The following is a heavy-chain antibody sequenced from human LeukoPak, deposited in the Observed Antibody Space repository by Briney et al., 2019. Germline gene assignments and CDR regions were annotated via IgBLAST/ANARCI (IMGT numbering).Heavy chain of an antibody. CDR3: ARRLTQYDCFDP. CDR1: GDTVSSNSAA. D-gene: IGHD2-2*01. Sequence: SQTLSLTCAISGDTVSSNSAAGICLSPSPSRGLEWQVRTYYRATWYNDYAVSVRGRITVNPDTSKNQFSLHLNSVTPEDTAVYYCARRLTQYDCFDPWGQGILVTVSS. V-gene: IGHV6-1*01. J-gene: IGHJ5*02. CDR2: TYYRATWYN.